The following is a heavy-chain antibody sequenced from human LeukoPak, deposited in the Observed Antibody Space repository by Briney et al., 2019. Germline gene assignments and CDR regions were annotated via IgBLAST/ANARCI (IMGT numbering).Heavy chain of an antibody. V-gene: IGHV1-8*03. Sequence: ASVKVSCKASGYTFTSYDINWVRQATGQGLEWMGWMNPNSGNTGYAQKFQGRVTITRNTSISTAYMELSSLRSEDTAVYYCARGPEYGSGSDSHLLDYWGQGTLVTVSS. CDR3: ARGPEYGSGSDSHLLDY. J-gene: IGHJ4*02. CDR2: MNPNSGNT. D-gene: IGHD3-10*01. CDR1: GYTFTSYD.